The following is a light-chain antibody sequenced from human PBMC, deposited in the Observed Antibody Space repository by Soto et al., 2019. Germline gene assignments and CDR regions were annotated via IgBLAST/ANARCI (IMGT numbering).Light chain of an antibody. CDR2: KAS. Sequence: DIQMTQSPPSLSASVGDRVTITCRASQSISVWLAWYQQKAGKAPNLLIYKASRLESGVPSRFSGSGSETEFTLIISGLQPGDSATYYCQQYNSYSPTFGQGTKVDIK. CDR3: QQYNSYSPT. CDR1: QSISVW. J-gene: IGKJ1*01. V-gene: IGKV1-5*03.